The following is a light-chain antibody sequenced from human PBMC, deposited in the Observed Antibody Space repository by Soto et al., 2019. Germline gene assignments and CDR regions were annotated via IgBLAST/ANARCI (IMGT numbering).Light chain of an antibody. CDR1: QDIANY. V-gene: IGKV1-33*01. J-gene: IGKJ4*01. CDR2: DAS. Sequence: DIQMTQSPSSLSASVGDRVTITCQASQDIANYLNWYQQKAGRAPKFLIYDASNLETGVPSRFSGSGSGTDFTLTISSLQPEDIATYYCQQANSFPLTFGGGTKVDIK. CDR3: QQANSFPLT.